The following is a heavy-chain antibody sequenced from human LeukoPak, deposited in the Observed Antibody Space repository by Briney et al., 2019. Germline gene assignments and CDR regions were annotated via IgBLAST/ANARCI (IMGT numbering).Heavy chain of an antibody. CDR1: GGSISSGSYY. J-gene: IGHJ4*02. CDR3: AREFATMLYYFDY. CDR2: IHTSGST. Sequence: KTSETLSLTCTVSGGSISSGSYYWSWIRQPAGKGLEWIGRIHTSGSTNYNPSLKSRVTISVDTSKNQFSLKLSSVTAAYTAVSYCAREFATMLYYFDYWGQGTLVTVSS. V-gene: IGHV4-61*02. D-gene: IGHD5-24*01.